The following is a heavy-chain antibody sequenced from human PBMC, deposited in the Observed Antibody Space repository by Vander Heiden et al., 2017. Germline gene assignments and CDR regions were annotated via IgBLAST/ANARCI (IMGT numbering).Heavy chain of an antibody. J-gene: IGHJ5*02. CDR3: AGRDGWFDP. Sequence: QVQLVESGGGLVKPGGSLRLSCAASGFTFSNYYMSWIRQAPGKGLEWVSYIRNSGNSIFYVDSVKGRFTISRDNAKNSLYLQMNSLRAEDTAVYYCAGRDGWFDPWGQGTLVTVSS. CDR2: IRNSGNSI. V-gene: IGHV3-11*01. CDR1: GFTFSNYY.